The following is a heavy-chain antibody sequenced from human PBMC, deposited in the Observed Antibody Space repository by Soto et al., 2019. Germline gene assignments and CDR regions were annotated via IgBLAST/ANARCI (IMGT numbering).Heavy chain of an antibody. Sequence: EVQLVESGGGLVKPGGSLRLSCAASGFTFSGYGMNWVRQAPGKGLEWVSSISIGSTYIFYADSVKGRITISRDDAKNSLYLQMNTLKAHDTAVYFRTKSTRNWFDPWGQGTLVTVSS. J-gene: IGHJ5*02. CDR1: GFTFSGYG. CDR2: ISIGSTYI. D-gene: IGHD2-2*01. CDR3: TKSTRNWFDP. V-gene: IGHV3-21*01.